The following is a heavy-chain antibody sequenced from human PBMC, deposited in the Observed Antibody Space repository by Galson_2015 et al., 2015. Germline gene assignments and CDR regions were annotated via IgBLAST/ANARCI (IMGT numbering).Heavy chain of an antibody. D-gene: IGHD2-15*01. V-gene: IGHV4-39*01. CDR1: GGSISSSSYY. CDR2: IYYSGST. CDR3: ARQGYCSGGSCYDAFDI. Sequence: TLALTCTVSGGSISSSSYYWGWIRQPPGKGLEWIGSIYYSGSTYYNPSLKSRFTISVDTSKNQFSLKLSSVTAADTAVYYCARQGYCSGGSCYDAFDIWGQGTMVTVSS. J-gene: IGHJ3*02.